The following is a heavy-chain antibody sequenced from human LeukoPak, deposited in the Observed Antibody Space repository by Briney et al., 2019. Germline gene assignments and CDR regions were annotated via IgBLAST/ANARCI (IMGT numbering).Heavy chain of an antibody. CDR1: GYTFADYY. V-gene: IGHV1-2*02. J-gene: IGHJ4*02. Sequence: ASVKVSCKASGYTFADYYMHWVRLAPGQGLEWMGWINPKSGGTNFAQKFQGRVTMTRATSISTAYMELSRLRYDDTAVYYCARDLGYSYARHDYWGQGTLVTVSS. CDR3: ARDLGYSYARHDY. CDR2: INPKSGGT. D-gene: IGHD5-18*01.